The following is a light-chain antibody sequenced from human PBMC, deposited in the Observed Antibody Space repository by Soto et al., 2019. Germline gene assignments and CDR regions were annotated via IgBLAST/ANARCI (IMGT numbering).Light chain of an antibody. CDR1: QRVSSD. J-gene: IGKJ5*01. CDR2: DAY. Sequence: DIVMAQSPATLSGSPGEGGTVSCRASQRVSSDLGWYQQKPGQAPRLLIYDAYNRATGIPPRFSGSGSGTDFTLTISSLEPEDSAVYYCQQRHMRPITFGQGTRLEI. CDR3: QQRHMRPIT. V-gene: IGKV3-11*01.